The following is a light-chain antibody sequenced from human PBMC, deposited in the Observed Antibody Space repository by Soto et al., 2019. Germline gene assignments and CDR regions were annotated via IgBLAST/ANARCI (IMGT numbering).Light chain of an antibody. V-gene: IGKV3-15*01. CDR2: GAS. J-gene: IGKJ5*01. CDR1: EVVTTN. CDR3: HQYSNWPPIT. Sequence: EIVMTQSPATLSVSPGERATLSCRASEVVTTNLAWYQQKPGQAPRLLIYGASTRAAGIPARFSGSGSGTHFTLTISSLQSEDFAVYYCHQYSNWPPITFGQGTRLEMK.